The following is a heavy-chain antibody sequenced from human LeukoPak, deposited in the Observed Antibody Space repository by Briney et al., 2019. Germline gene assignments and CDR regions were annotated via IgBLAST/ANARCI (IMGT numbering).Heavy chain of an antibody. Sequence: SETLSLTCTVSGGSISSYYWSWIRQPPGKGLEWIGYIYYSGSTNYNPSLKSRVTISVDTSKNQFSLKLSSVTAADTAVYYCARGPTIFGVVILDYWGQGTLVTVSS. CDR1: GGSISSYY. D-gene: IGHD3-3*01. CDR2: IYYSGST. CDR3: ARGPTIFGVVILDY. V-gene: IGHV4-59*01. J-gene: IGHJ4*02.